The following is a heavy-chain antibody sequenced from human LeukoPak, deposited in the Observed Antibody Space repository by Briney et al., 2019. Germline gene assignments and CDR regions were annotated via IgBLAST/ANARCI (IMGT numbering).Heavy chain of an antibody. J-gene: IGHJ4*02. D-gene: IGHD2-2*01. CDR3: VSFYETY. CDR2: INSDGSWT. Sequence: GGSLRLFCAASGNYWMHWVRQAPGKGLVWVSHINSDGSWTGYADSVKGRFTISKDNAKNMVYLHMNSLRVDDTAVYYCVSFYETYWGRGALVTVSS. CDR1: GNYW. V-gene: IGHV3-74*01.